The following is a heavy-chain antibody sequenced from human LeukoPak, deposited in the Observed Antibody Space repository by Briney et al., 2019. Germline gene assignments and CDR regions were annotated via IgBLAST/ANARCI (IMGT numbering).Heavy chain of an antibody. CDR1: GGSISSYY. CDR2: IYYSGST. J-gene: IGHJ4*02. CDR3: ARRRVRGVVDY. V-gene: IGHV4-59*12. D-gene: IGHD3-10*01. Sequence: SETLSLTCTVSGGSISSYYWSWIRQPPGKGLEWIGYIYYSGSTNYNPSLKSRVTISVDTSKNQFSLKLSSVTAADTAVYYCARRRVRGVVDYWGQGTLVTVSS.